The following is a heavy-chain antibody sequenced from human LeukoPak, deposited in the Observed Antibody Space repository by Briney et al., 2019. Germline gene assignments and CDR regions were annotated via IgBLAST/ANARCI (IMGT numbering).Heavy chain of an antibody. V-gene: IGHV3-23*01. CDR2: ISGSGGST. CDR3: AKDPSPLYYYYGMDV. Sequence: GGSLRLSCAASGFTFSSYAMSRVRQAPGKGLEWVSGISGSGGSTYYADSVKGRFTISRDNSKNTLYLQMNSLSAEDTAVYYCAKDPSPLYYYYGMDVWGQGTTVTVSS. J-gene: IGHJ6*02. CDR1: GFTFSSYA.